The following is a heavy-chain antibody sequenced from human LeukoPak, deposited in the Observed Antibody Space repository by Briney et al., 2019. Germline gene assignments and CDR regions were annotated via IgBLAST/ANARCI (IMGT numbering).Heavy chain of an antibody. Sequence: SETLSLTCTVSGGSISSSSYYWGWIRQPPGKGLEWIGSIYYSGSTYYHPSLKSRVTISVDTSKNQFSLKLSSVTAADTAVYYCASHIVVVTATIPYWGQGTLVTVSS. CDR3: ASHIVVVTATIPY. V-gene: IGHV4-39*07. D-gene: IGHD2-21*02. CDR2: IYYSGST. CDR1: GGSISSSSYY. J-gene: IGHJ4*02.